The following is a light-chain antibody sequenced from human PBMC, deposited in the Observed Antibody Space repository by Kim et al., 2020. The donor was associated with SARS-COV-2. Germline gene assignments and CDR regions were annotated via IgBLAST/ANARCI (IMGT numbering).Light chain of an antibody. CDR3: QQYGSTPPGT. CDR2: GAS. V-gene: IGKV3-20*01. Sequence: EIVLTQSPGTLSLSPGERATLSCRASQTVSSTHLAWYQQKPGQAPRLLIAGASTRATGIPDRFSGSGAGTDFTLTISRLEPEDSAVYYCQQYGSTPPGTFGQGTKVDIK. J-gene: IGKJ1*01. CDR1: QTVSSTH.